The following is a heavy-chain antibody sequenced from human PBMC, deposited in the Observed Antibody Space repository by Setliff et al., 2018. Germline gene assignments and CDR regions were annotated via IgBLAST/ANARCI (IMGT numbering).Heavy chain of an antibody. CDR2: MYYSGST. CDR3: ASLYCSAGSCYLDY. V-gene: IGHV4-34*01. Sequence: SETLSLTCAVYGGSFSGYYWSWIRQPPGKGLEWIGSMYYSGSTYYIPSLESRVIISVDKSKNQFSLKLNSVTAADTAVYYCASLYCSAGSCYLDYWGQGTLVTSPQ. CDR1: GGSFSGYY. D-gene: IGHD2-15*01. J-gene: IGHJ4*02.